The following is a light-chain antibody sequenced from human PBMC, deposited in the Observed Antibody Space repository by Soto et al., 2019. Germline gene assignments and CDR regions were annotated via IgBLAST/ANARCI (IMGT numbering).Light chain of an antibody. CDR1: QSVSKNF. J-gene: IGKJ4*01. Sequence: EIVLTQSPGTLSLSPGERATLSCRASQSVSKNFFALYQQKPGQAPRLLISGATNRATAIPDRFSGSRSVTDFSLIFDRLEPEDLAVYFFQQYGSSPPTFGGGTKVAIK. V-gene: IGKV3-20*01. CDR2: GAT. CDR3: QQYGSSPPT.